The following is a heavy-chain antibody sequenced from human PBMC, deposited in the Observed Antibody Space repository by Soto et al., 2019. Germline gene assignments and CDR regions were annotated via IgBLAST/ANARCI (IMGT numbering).Heavy chain of an antibody. D-gene: IGHD2-2*01. CDR1: GFPFRSYG. V-gene: IGHV3-30*18. J-gene: IGHJ4*02. CDR3: AKDRFSYSAAPDY. Sequence: PGGSLRLSCAASGFPFRSYGMHWVRQAPGKGLEWVAVISYDGSNKYYADSVKGRFTISRDKSKNTLYLKMNSLRAEDTAVYYCAKDRFSYSAAPDYWGQGTLVTVSS. CDR2: ISYDGSNK.